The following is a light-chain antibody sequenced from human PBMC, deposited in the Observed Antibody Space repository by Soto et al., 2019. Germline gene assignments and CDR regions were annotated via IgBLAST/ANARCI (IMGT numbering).Light chain of an antibody. CDR3: QRYNSAPLT. CDR2: AAS. V-gene: IGKV1-27*01. J-gene: IGKJ3*01. Sequence: DIQMTQSPSSLSASVGDRVTITCRASQGITNSLAWYQQKPGKIPKLLIYAASTLQTGVPFRFIGSGSGTDFHLTISSLQPEDVATYYCQRYNSAPLTFGPGTKVDMK. CDR1: QGITNS.